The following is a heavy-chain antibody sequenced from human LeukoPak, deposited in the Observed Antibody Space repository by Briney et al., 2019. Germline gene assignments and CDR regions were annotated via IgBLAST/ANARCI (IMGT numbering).Heavy chain of an antibody. CDR1: GGSISSGDYY. CDR3: ASYTPNDAFDI. V-gene: IGHV4-30-4*01. CDR2: IYYSGST. Sequence: SETLSLTCTVSGGSISSGDYYWSWIRQPPGKGLEWIGYIYYSGSTYYNPSLKSRVTISVDTSKNQFSLKLSSVTAADAAVYYCASYTPNDAFDIWGQGTMVTVSS. D-gene: IGHD2-15*01. J-gene: IGHJ3*02.